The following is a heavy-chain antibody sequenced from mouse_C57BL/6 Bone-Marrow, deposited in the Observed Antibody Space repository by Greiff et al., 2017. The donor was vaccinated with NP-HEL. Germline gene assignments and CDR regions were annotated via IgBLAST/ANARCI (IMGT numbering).Heavy chain of an antibody. CDR3: ARPPYYYAMDY. J-gene: IGHJ4*01. Sequence: EVQLQQSGPVLVKPGASVKMSCKASGYTFTDYYMNWVKQSPGKSLEWIGVINPYNGGTSYNQKFKGKATLTVDKSSSTAYMELNSLTSEDSAVYYCARPPYYYAMDYWGQGTSVTVSS. V-gene: IGHV1-19*01. CDR2: INPYNGGT. CDR1: GYTFTDYY.